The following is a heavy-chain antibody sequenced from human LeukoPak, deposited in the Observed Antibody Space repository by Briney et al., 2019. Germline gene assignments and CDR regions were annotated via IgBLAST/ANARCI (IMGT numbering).Heavy chain of an antibody. CDR3: AKETYYYDSSAWGS. V-gene: IGHV3-30*18. CDR2: IAYDGSNK. J-gene: IGHJ4*02. D-gene: IGHD3-22*01. Sequence: GGSLRLSCAASGFTFSSYGMHWVRQAPGKGLEWVAVIAYDGSNKYYADSVKGRFTISRDNSKNTLYLQMNSLRAEDTAVYYCAKETYYYDSSAWGSWGQGTLVTVSS. CDR1: GFTFSSYG.